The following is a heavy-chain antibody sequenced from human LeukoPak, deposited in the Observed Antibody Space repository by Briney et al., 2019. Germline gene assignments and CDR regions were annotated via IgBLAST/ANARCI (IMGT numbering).Heavy chain of an antibody. J-gene: IGHJ5*02. CDR2: IYHSGGS. D-gene: IGHD1-1*01. CDR3: AKAGTTGIHHWFDP. Sequence: SETLSLTCVVSGYSISNDYYWGWIRQPPGKGLERIGNIYHSGGSYYNPSLKSRVTILVDTSKNQFSLKLSSVTAADTAVYYCAKAGTTGIHHWFDPWGQGNLVTVSS. V-gene: IGHV4-38-2*01. CDR1: GYSISNDYY.